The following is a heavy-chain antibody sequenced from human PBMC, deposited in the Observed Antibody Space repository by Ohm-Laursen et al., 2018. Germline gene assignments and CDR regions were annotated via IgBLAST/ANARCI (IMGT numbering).Heavy chain of an antibody. Sequence: SLRLSCAASGFTFDDYAMHWVRQAPGKGLEWVSGISWNSGSIGYADSVKGRFTISRDNAKNSLYLQMNGLRAEDTAVYYCARIPYYYDSSGYHYYAFDIWGQGTMVTVSS. CDR2: ISWNSGSI. J-gene: IGHJ3*02. V-gene: IGHV3-9*01. CDR1: GFTFDDYA. CDR3: ARIPYYYDSSGYHYYAFDI. D-gene: IGHD3-22*01.